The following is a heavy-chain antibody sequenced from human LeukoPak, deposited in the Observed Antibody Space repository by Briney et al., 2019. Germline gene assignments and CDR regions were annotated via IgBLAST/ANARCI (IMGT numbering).Heavy chain of an antibody. CDR2: IYYSGST. CDR1: GGSISSSSYY. J-gene: IGHJ4*02. Sequence: RSSETLSLTCTVSGGSISSSSYYWSWFRQPPGNGLEWIGYIYYSGSTNYNPSLKSRVTISVDTSKNQFSLKLSSVTAADTAVYYCARDRGTWNDDGFDYWGQGTLVTVSS. V-gene: IGHV4-61*01. CDR3: ARDRGTWNDDGFDY. D-gene: IGHD1-1*01.